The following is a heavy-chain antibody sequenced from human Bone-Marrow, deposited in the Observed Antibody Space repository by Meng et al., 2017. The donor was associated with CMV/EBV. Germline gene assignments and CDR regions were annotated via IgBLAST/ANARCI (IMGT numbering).Heavy chain of an antibody. Sequence: GGSLKISCAASGFTFSSYAMHWVRQAPGKGLEWVAVISYDGSNKYYADSVKGRFTISRDNSKNTLYLQMNSLRAEDTAVYYCARDLGCSSTSCYEGGYYYYYYGMDVWGQGTTVTVSS. CDR2: ISYDGSNK. CDR3: ARDLGCSSTSCYEGGYYYYYYGMDV. D-gene: IGHD2-2*01. J-gene: IGHJ6*02. V-gene: IGHV3-30*04. CDR1: GFTFSSYA.